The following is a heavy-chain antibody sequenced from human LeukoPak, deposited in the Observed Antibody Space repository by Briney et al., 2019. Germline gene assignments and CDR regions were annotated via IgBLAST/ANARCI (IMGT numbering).Heavy chain of an antibody. D-gene: IGHD1-1*01. Sequence: PGGSLRLSCAASGFTVSSNYMSWVRQAPGKGLEWVSVIYSGGSTYYADSVKGRFTISRDNPKNTLYLQMNSLRAEDTAVYYCAREGERRAFDIWGQGTMVTVSS. CDR2: IYSGGST. V-gene: IGHV3-66*01. CDR1: GFTVSSNY. CDR3: AREGERRAFDI. J-gene: IGHJ3*02.